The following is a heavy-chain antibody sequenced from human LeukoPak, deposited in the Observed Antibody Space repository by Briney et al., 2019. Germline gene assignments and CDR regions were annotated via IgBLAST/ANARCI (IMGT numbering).Heavy chain of an antibody. D-gene: IGHD5-18*01. J-gene: IGHJ4*02. CDR2: IIPILGIA. CDR1: GCTFTSYD. Sequence: GASVKVSCKASGCTFTSYDINWVRQATGQGLEWMGRIIPILGIANYAQKFQGRVTITADKSTSTAYMELSSLRSEDTAVYYCARGRDTAMATCDYWGQGTLVTVSS. CDR3: ARGRDTAMATCDY. V-gene: IGHV1-69*04.